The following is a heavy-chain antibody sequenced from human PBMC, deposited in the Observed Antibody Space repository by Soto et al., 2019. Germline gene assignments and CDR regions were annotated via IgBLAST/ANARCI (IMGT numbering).Heavy chain of an antibody. D-gene: IGHD6-13*01. Sequence: SETLALTCTVSCGSISSYYWSWIRQPAGKGLEWIGRIYTSGSTNYNPSLKSRVTMSVDTSKNQFSLKLSSVTAADTAVYYCARVPYSSSWYDYWGQGTLVTVSS. V-gene: IGHV4-4*07. CDR3: ARVPYSSSWYDY. J-gene: IGHJ4*02. CDR2: IYTSGST. CDR1: CGSISSYY.